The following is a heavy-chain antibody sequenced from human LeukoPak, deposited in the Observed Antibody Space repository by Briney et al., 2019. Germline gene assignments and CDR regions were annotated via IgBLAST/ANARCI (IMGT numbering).Heavy chain of an antibody. CDR1: GYTFTSYG. CDR3: ARGGAYWEADY. CDR2: LNAGDGNT. D-gene: IGHD1-26*01. J-gene: IGHJ4*02. V-gene: IGHV1-3*01. Sequence: GASVKVSCKASGYTFTSYGILWVRQAPGQGLEWMGWLNAGDGNTEFSPKFRGRITSTRDPSTSTAYMELSSLTSEDTAAYYCARGGAYWEADYWGQGTLVTVSS.